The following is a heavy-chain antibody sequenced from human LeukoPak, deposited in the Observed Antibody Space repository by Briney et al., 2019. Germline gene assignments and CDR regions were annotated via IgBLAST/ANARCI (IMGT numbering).Heavy chain of an antibody. V-gene: IGHV1-69*13. CDR1: GYSFTSYA. J-gene: IGHJ4*02. CDR3: ARVRSYYDSSGYLY. Sequence: ASVKVSCKASGYSFTSYAISWVRQAPGQGLEWMGEIIPIFGTANYAQKFQGRVTITADESTSTAYMELSSLRSEDTAVYYCARVRSYYDSSGYLYWGQGTLVTVSS. CDR2: IIPIFGTA. D-gene: IGHD3-22*01.